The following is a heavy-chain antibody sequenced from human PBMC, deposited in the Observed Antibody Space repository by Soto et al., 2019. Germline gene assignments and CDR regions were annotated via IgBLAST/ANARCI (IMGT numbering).Heavy chain of an antibody. J-gene: IGHJ1*01. CDR1: GFIFSDYA. V-gene: IGHV3-30-3*01. CDR3: ARENSRISPRLFQH. D-gene: IGHD6-6*01. Sequence: GGSLRLSCVASGFIFSDYAMHWARQAPGRGLEWVALISPAGTNQYYADSAKGRFTISRDNSKNTLYLQMNSLRPEDTGLYYCARENSRISPRLFQHWGHGTLVTVSS. CDR2: ISPAGTNQ.